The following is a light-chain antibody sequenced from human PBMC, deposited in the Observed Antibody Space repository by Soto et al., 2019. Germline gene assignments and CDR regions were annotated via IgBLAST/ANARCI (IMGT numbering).Light chain of an antibody. CDR2: AAS. J-gene: IGKJ1*01. CDR3: LQDYNYPRT. CDR1: QDIRNE. V-gene: IGKV1-6*01. Sequence: AIQMTQSPSSLSASVGDRVTITCRASQDIRNELAWYQHNPGKAPKLLIYAASYLQGGVPSRFRGAGSGTDFTLTISSLQAEGFATYYCLQDYNYPRTFGQGTKVEIK.